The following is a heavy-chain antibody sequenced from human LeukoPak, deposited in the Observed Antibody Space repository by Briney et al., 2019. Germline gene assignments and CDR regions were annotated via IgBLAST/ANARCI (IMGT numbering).Heavy chain of an antibody. CDR2: ISAYNGNT. V-gene: IGHV1-18*01. D-gene: IGHD2-2*02. Sequence: ASAKVSCKASGYTFTSYGISWVRPAPGQGLEWMGWISAYNGNTNYAQKLQGRVTMTTDTSTSTAYMDLRSLRSDDTALYYCARENCSRTSCYILDYWGQGTLVTVSS. J-gene: IGHJ4*02. CDR1: GYTFTSYG. CDR3: ARENCSRTSCYILDY.